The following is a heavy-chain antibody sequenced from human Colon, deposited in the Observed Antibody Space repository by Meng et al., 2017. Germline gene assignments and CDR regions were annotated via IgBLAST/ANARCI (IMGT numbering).Heavy chain of an antibody. Sequence: QVQLQESGPGLVRPSETLSLTCTVSGVSVSSGSYYWSWIRQPPGKGLEWIGYIYYTGSTNYNPSLKSRVTISVDTSKNQFSLKLSSVTAADTAVYYCARGPLDYWGQGTLVTVSS. CDR1: GVSVSSGSYY. J-gene: IGHJ4*02. CDR3: ARGPLDY. CDR2: IYYTGST. V-gene: IGHV4-61*01.